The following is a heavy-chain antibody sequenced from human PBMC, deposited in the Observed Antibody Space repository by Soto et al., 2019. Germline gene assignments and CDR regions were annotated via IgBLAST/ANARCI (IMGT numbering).Heavy chain of an antibody. Sequence: QVQLQESGPGLVKPSQTLSLTCTVSGGSISSGGYYWSWIRQHPGKGLEWIGYIYYSGSTYYNPSLKSRVTISVDTSKNHFSLKLSSVTAADTAVYYCARGKSIGGSGRSVNWFDPWGQGTLVTVSS. V-gene: IGHV4-31*03. CDR2: IYYSGST. CDR3: ARGKSIGGSGRSVNWFDP. CDR1: GGSISSGGYY. J-gene: IGHJ5*02. D-gene: IGHD2-15*01.